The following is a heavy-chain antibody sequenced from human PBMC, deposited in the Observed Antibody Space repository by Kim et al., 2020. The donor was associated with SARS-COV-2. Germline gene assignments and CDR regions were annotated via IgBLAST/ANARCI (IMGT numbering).Heavy chain of an antibody. CDR2: VTGSGGST. V-gene: IGHV3-23*01. D-gene: IGHD6-13*01. CDR1: GFTFSSYA. J-gene: IGHJ4*02. Sequence: GGSLRLSCAASGFTFSSYAMSWVRQAPGKGLELVSGVTGSGGSTYYADSVKGRFTISRDNSKSTLYLQMNNLRAEDTAVYYCAKERAYSSSWYDYWGQGTLLTLSS. CDR3: AKERAYSSSWYDY.